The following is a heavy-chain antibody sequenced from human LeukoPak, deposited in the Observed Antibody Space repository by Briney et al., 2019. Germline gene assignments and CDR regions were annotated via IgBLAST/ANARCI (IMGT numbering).Heavy chain of an antibody. V-gene: IGHV3-23*01. J-gene: IGHJ4*02. CDR3: AKGDKPVIAMVKFDY. Sequence: GGSLRLSCAASGFTFSSYAMNWVRQAPGKGLEWVSGISGSGTNTYYADSVKGRFAISRDNSKNTLYMQMNSLRAEDTAVYYCAKGDKPVIAMVKFDYWGQGTLVTVSS. CDR2: ISGSGTNT. CDR1: GFTFSSYA. D-gene: IGHD5-18*01.